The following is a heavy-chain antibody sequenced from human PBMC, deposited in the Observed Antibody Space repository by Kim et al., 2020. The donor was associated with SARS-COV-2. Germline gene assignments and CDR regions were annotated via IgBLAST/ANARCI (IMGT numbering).Heavy chain of an antibody. CDR1: GYTFTGYY. CDR3: PRDRVTARHYLFDP. CDR2: INPDSGGT. V-gene: IGHV1-2*06. J-gene: IGHJ5*02. Sequence: ASVKVSCKASGYTFTGYYLHWVRQAPGQGLEWMGRINPDSGGTNYAQRFQGRVSMTRDTSISTVYMELSRLRSDDTAVYYCPRDRVTARHYLFDPWGQGT. D-gene: IGHD6-6*01.